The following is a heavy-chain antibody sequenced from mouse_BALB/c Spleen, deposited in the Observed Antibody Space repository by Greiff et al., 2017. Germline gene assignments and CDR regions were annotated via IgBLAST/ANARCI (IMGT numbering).Heavy chain of an antibody. D-gene: IGHD1-1*01. V-gene: IGHV1-9*01. CDR2: ILPGSGST. CDR3: ARRYYGYGYFDV. J-gene: IGHJ1*01. CDR1: GYTFSSYW. Sequence: QVQLQQSGAELMKPGASVKISCKATGYTFSSYWIEWVKQRPGHGLEWIGEILPGSGSTNYNEKFKSKATLTVDKSSSTAYMQLSSLTSEDSAVYYCARRYYGYGYFDVWGAGTTVTVSS.